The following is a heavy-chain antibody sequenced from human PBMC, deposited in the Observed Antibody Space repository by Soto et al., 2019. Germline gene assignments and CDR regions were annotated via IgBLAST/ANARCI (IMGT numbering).Heavy chain of an antibody. CDR2: IGTAGDT. CDR3: ARRGNWDDAFDI. J-gene: IGHJ3*02. Sequence: GASLRLSCAASGFTFSSFDSHCVRQATRKGLEWVSAIGTAGDTYYPGSVKGRFTISRENAKNSLYLQMNSLRAGDTAVYYCARRGNWDDAFDIWGQGTMVTVSS. V-gene: IGHV3-13*01. CDR1: GFTFSSFD. D-gene: IGHD7-27*01.